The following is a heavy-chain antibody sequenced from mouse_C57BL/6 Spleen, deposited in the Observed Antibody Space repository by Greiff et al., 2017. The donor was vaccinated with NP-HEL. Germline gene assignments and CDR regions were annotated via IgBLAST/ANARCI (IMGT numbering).Heavy chain of an antibody. Sequence: QVQLQQPGAELVKPGASVKLSCKASGYTFTSYWMHWVKQRPGQGLEWIGMIHPNSGSTNYNEKFKSKATLTVDKSSSTAYMQLSILTSEDSAVYYCARRDYYGSSFYYAMDYWVQGTSVTVSS. CDR3: ARRDYYGSSFYYAMDY. J-gene: IGHJ4*01. CDR1: GYTFTSYW. V-gene: IGHV1-64*01. CDR2: IHPNSGST. D-gene: IGHD1-1*01.